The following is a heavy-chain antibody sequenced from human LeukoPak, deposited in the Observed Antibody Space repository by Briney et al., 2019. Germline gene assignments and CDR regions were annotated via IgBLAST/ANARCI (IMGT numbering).Heavy chain of an antibody. D-gene: IGHD2-2*02. V-gene: IGHV3-15*01. Sequence: GGSLRLSCAASGFTFSNAWMSWVRQAPGKGLEWVGRIKSKTDGGTTDYAAPVKGRFTISRDDSKNTLYLQMNSLKTEDTAVYYCAKGCDTRCYRFTHWGQGTLVTVSS. CDR2: IKSKTDGGTT. CDR3: AKGCDTRCYRFTH. CDR1: GFTFSNAW. J-gene: IGHJ4*02.